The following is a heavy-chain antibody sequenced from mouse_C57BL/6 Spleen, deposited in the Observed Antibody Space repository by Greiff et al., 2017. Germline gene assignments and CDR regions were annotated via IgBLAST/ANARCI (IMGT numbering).Heavy chain of an antibody. D-gene: IGHD2-10*02. Sequence: VQLKQPGAELVRPGSSVKLSCKASGYTFTSYWMHWVKQRPIQGLEWIGNIDPSDSETHYNQKFKDKATLTVDKSSSTAYMQLSSLTSEDSAVYYCARGGYGNYPYYAMDYWGQGTSVTVSS. J-gene: IGHJ4*01. CDR3: ARGGYGNYPYYAMDY. CDR2: IDPSDSET. CDR1: GYTFTSYW. V-gene: IGHV1-52*01.